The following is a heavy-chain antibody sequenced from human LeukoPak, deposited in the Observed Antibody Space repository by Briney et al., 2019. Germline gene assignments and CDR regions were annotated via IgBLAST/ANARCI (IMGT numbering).Heavy chain of an antibody. D-gene: IGHD2-8*01. Sequence: SVKVSCKASGYTFTGHYMLWVRQAPGQGLEWMGRINPNSGGTNYAQKFQGRVTMTRDTSISTAYMELSRLRSDDTAVYYCARDTSGFFGGAFDIWGQGTTVTVSS. J-gene: IGHJ3*02. CDR1: GYTFTGHY. CDR3: ARDTSGFFGGAFDI. CDR2: INPNSGGT. V-gene: IGHV1-2*06.